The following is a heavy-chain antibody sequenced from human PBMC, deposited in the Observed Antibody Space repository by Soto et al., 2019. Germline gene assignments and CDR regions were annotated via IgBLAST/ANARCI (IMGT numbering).Heavy chain of an antibody. J-gene: IGHJ3*02. CDR3: ARDKGDIVVVPAAPTGWGDAFDI. CDR1: GFTFSSYW. Sequence: PGGSLRLSCAASGFTFSSYWMSWVRQAPGKGLEWVANIKQDGSEKYYVDSVKGRFTISRDNAKNSLYLQMNSLRAEDTAVYYCARDKGDIVVVPAAPTGWGDAFDIWGQGTMVTVSS. CDR2: IKQDGSEK. V-gene: IGHV3-7*01. D-gene: IGHD2-2*01.